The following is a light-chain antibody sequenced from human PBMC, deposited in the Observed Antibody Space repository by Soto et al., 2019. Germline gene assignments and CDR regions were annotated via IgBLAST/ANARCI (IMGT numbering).Light chain of an antibody. CDR3: QQFGDSPPAFT. CDR1: QSVNAN. Sequence: EVVMTQSPATLSVSPGERATLSCRASQSVNANLAWYQQKPGQAPRLLIHGASNRATGIPARFSGSGFGTDFTLTISRLEAEDFAVYYCQQFGDSPPAFTFGQGTKLEI. CDR2: GAS. V-gene: IGKV3-15*01. J-gene: IGKJ2*01.